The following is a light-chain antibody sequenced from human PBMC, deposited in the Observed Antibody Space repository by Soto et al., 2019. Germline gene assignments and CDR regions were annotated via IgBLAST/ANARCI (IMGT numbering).Light chain of an antibody. Sequence: QSALTQPPSASGSPVQSVTISCTGTSSDIGGYNSVSWYQQHPGKAPRLMIYEVNKRPSGVPDRFSGSKSGYTASLTVSGLQTEDEAFYYCSSSAGIYHYLVFGGGTQLTVL. CDR2: EVN. CDR1: SSDIGGYNS. V-gene: IGLV2-8*01. CDR3: SSSAGIYHYLV. J-gene: IGLJ3*02.